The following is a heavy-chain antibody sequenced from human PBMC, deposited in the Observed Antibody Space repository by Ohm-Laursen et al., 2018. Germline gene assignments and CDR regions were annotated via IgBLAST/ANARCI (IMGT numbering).Heavy chain of an antibody. CDR1: GGSISSFS. CDR3: ARHGPRDVFDI. CDR2: IFPSGNN. D-gene: IGHD2-8*01. Sequence: SDTLSLTCTVSGGSISSFSWSWIRQPAGQGRVWIGRIFPSGNNNSNPSIKSRVTMSVDTAKNQFPLKLSSVTAADTAVYYCARHGPRDVFDIWGQGTMVTVSS. J-gene: IGHJ3*02. V-gene: IGHV4-4*07.